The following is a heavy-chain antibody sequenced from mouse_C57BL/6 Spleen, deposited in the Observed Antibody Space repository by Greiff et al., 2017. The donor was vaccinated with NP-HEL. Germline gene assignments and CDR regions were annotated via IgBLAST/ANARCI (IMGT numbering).Heavy chain of an antibody. J-gene: IGHJ1*03. V-gene: IGHV1-55*01. CDR1: GYTFTSYW. CDR3: ARTDVGYFGV. CDR2: IYPGSGST. Sequence: QVQLQQPGAELVKPGASVKMSCKASGYTFTSYWITWVKQRPGQGLEWIGDIYPGSGSTNYNEKFKSKATLTVDTASSTAYMQLSSLTSEDSAVYYCARTDVGYFGVWGTGTTVTVSS.